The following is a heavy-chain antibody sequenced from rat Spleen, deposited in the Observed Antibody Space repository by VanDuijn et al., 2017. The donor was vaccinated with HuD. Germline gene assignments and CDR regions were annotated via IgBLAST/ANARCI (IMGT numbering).Heavy chain of an antibody. J-gene: IGHJ2*01. CDR2: INKDSNII. CDR3: AREERGVDY. V-gene: IGHV4-2*01. Sequence: EVQLVESGGGLVQPGRSLKLSCVASGFTFNNYWMTWIRQAPGKGLEWIGEINKDSNIINYTPSLKAKFTISRDNAQNTLYLQMSKLGSEDTAIYYCAREERGVDYWGQGVMVTVSS. CDR1: GFTFNNYW.